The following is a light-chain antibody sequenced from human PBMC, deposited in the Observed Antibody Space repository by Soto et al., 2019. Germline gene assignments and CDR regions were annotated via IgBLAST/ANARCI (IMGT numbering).Light chain of an antibody. V-gene: IGKV3-15*01. Sequence: EIVMTQSPATLSVSPGERATLSCRASQSVSSNLAWFQQKPGQAPRLLIYGASTRATGIPARITGSGSGTEFTLTISSLQSEDFAVYHCHQYGSAPRTFGQGTKVEIK. CDR1: QSVSSN. CDR2: GAS. J-gene: IGKJ1*01. CDR3: HQYGSAPRT.